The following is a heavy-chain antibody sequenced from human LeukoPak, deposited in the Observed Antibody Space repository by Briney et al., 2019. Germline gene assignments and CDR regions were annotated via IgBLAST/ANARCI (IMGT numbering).Heavy chain of an antibody. CDR3: TRGWDIVVVPTAHTNWFDP. CDR2: INPNSGGT. CDR1: GYTFTGYY. J-gene: IGHJ5*02. V-gene: IGHV1-2*02. D-gene: IGHD2-2*01. Sequence: ASVKVSCKASGYTFTGYYVHWVRQAPGQGLEWMGWINPNSGGTNYAQKFQDRVTMTRDTSISTAYMELSRLRSDDTAVYYCTRGWDIVVVPTAHTNWFDPWGQGTLVTVSS.